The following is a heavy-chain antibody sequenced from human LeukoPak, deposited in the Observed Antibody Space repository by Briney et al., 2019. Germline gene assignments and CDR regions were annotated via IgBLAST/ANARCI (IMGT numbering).Heavy chain of an antibody. Sequence: GGSLRLSCAASGFTFSSYSMNWVRQAPGKGLEWVSYISSSSSTIYYAGSVKGRFTISRDNSKNTLYLQMNSLRAEDTAVYYCAKGPDYWGQGTLVTVSS. CDR1: GFTFSSYS. CDR2: ISSSSSTI. J-gene: IGHJ4*02. CDR3: AKGPDY. V-gene: IGHV3-48*01.